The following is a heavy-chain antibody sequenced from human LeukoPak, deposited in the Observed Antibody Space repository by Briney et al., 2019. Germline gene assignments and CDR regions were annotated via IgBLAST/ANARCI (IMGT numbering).Heavy chain of an antibody. J-gene: IGHJ5*02. V-gene: IGHV4-34*01. Sequence: PSETLSLTCAIYGGSFSGYYWSWIRQPPGKGLEWIGEINHSGSTNYNPSLKSRVTISVDTSKNQFSLKLSSVTAADTAVYYCARGGPAHYYGSGSYNWLDPWGQGTLVTVSS. CDR3: ARGGPAHYYGSGSYNWLDP. CDR2: INHSGST. D-gene: IGHD3-10*01. CDR1: GGSFSGYY.